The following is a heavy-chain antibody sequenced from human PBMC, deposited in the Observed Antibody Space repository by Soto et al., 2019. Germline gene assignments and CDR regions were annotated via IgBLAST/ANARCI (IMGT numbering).Heavy chain of an antibody. D-gene: IGHD6-19*01. CDR3: AKDFKAVAGKGDAFDF. CDR2: INVSGGST. J-gene: IGHJ3*01. V-gene: IGHV3-23*01. CDR1: GFTFSSYA. Sequence: GGSLRLSCAASGFTFSSYAMSWVRQAPGKGVEWVSTINVSGGSTYYADSVKGRFTISRDNSKNTLYLQMNSPRVEDRAVYYCAKDFKAVAGKGDAFDFWGQGTMVTVSS.